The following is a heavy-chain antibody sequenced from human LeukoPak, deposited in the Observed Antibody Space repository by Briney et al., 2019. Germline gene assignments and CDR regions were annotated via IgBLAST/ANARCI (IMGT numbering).Heavy chain of an antibody. CDR2: IYYSGST. J-gene: IGHJ5*02. V-gene: IGHV4-59*01. CDR1: GGSISNYY. CDR3: ARDDCSSTSCYDAGCFDP. Sequence: SETLSLTCTVSGGSISNYYWSWIRQPPGKGLEWIGYIYYSGSTNYNPSLKSRVTISVDTSKNQFSLKLSSVTAADTAVYYCARDDCSSTSCYDAGCFDPWGQGTLVTVSS. D-gene: IGHD2-2*01.